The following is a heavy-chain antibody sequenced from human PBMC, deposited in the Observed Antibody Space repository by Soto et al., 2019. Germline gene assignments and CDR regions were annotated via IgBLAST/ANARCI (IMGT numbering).Heavy chain of an antibody. CDR3: ARHVGYSRNYYYYGMDV. CDR2: IYLSGST. D-gene: IGHD6-13*01. CDR1: GGSISSSSYY. V-gene: IGHV4-39*01. Sequence: SETLSLTCTVSGGSISSSSYYWGWIRQPPGKGLEWIGSIYLSGSTYYNPSLKTRVTISVDTSKNQFSLKLSSVTAADTAVYYCARHVGYSRNYYYYGMDVWGQGTTVTVSS. J-gene: IGHJ6*02.